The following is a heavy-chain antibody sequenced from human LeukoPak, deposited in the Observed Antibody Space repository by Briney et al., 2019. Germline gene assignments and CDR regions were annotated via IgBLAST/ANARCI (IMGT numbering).Heavy chain of an antibody. CDR3: ARAYYYGSGSYGLDY. CDR1: GGSISSYY. J-gene: IGHJ4*02. V-gene: IGHV4-59*01. CDR2: IYSSGST. D-gene: IGHD3-10*01. Sequence: SETLSLTCTVSGGSISSYYWSWIRQPPGKGLEWIGYIYSSGSTNYNPSLKSRVTISVDTSKNQFSLRLTSVTAADTAVYYCARAYYYGSGSYGLDYWGQGTLVTVSS.